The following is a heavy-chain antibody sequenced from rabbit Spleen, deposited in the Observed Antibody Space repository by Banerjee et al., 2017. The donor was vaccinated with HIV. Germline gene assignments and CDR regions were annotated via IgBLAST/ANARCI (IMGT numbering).Heavy chain of an antibody. D-gene: IGHD8-1*01. J-gene: IGHJ6*01. CDR2: IYGGGSGST. CDR1: GFSFSSSHY. Sequence: QSLEESGGDLVKPGASLTLTCTASGFSFSSSHYMCWVRQAPGKGLECIACIYGGGSGSTWYASWAKGRFTISKASSTTVTLQMTSLTAADTATYFCARDTASSFSSYGMDLWGPGTLVTVS. V-gene: IGHV1S40*01. CDR3: ARDTASSFSSYGMDL.